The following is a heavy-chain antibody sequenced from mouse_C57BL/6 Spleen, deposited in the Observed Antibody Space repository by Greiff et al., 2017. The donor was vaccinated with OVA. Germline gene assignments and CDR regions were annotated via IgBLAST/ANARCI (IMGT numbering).Heavy chain of an antibody. V-gene: IGHV1-69*01. J-gene: IGHJ2*01. CDR1: GYTFTSYW. CDR3: AIAGTRGYYFDY. CDR2: IDPSDSYT. Sequence: QVQLKQPGAELVMPGASVKLSCKASGYTFTSYWMHWVKQRPGQGLEWIGEIDPSDSYTNYNQKFKGKSTLTVYKSSSTAYMQLSSLTSEDSAVYYCAIAGTRGYYFDYWGQGTTLTVSS. D-gene: IGHD4-1*01.